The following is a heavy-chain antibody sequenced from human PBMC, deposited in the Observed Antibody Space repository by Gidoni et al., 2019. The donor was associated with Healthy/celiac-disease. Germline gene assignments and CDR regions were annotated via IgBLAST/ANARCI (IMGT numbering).Heavy chain of an antibody. CDR3: AKDGGGDCSGGSCYRSAFDI. CDR2: CSGSGGST. Sequence: EVQLVESGGGLVQPGGSLRLSCAASGFTFSSYAMSWVRQAPGKGLEWFSACSGSGGSTYYADSVKGRFTISRDNSKNTLYLQMNSLRAEDTAVYYCAKDGGGDCSGGSCYRSAFDIWGQGTMVTVSS. J-gene: IGHJ3*02. D-gene: IGHD2-15*01. CDR1: GFTFSSYA. V-gene: IGHV3-23*04.